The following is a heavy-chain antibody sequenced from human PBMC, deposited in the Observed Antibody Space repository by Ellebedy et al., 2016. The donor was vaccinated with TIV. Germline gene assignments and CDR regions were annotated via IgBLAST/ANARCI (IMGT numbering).Heavy chain of an antibody. CDR3: ARSPFYYDTFPGY. D-gene: IGHD3-16*01. J-gene: IGHJ4*02. CDR1: GGSISGYY. CDR2: AYYSGST. Sequence: MPSETLSLTCAVPGGSISGYYWSWIRQLQGKGLEWIGYAYYSGSTNYNPSLKSRVTISVETSKKQFSLKLSSVTAADTAVYYCARSPFYYDTFPGYWGQGTLVTVSS. V-gene: IGHV4-59*01.